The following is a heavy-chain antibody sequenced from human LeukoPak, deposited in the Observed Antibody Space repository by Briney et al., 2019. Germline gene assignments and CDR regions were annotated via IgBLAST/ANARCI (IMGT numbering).Heavy chain of an antibody. D-gene: IGHD2/OR15-2a*01. CDR3: ARDFLFLGWFDA. J-gene: IGHJ5*02. CDR1: GYTFTSYA. Sequence: ASVKVSCKASGYTFTSYAMHWVRQAPGQRLEWMGWINAGNGNTKYSQKFQGRVTITRDTSASTAYMELSSLRSEDTAVYYCARDFLFLGWFDAWGQGTLVTVSS. CDR2: INAGNGNT. V-gene: IGHV1-3*01.